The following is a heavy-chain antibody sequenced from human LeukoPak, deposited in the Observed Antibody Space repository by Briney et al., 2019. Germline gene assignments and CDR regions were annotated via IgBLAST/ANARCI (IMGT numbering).Heavy chain of an antibody. J-gene: IGHJ4*02. Sequence: GASVKVSCKASGGTFSSYAISWVRQAPGQGLEWMGGFDPEDGETIYAQKFQGRVTMTEDTSTDTAYMELSSLRSEDTAVYYCATGLEQQQGGPDYWGQGTLVTVSS. D-gene: IGHD6-13*01. CDR3: ATGLEQQQGGPDY. V-gene: IGHV1-24*01. CDR2: FDPEDGET. CDR1: GGTFSSYA.